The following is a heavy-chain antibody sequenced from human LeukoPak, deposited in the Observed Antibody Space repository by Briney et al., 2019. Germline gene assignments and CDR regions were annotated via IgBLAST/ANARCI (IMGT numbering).Heavy chain of an antibody. V-gene: IGHV4-34*01. CDR1: GGSFSGYY. J-gene: IGHJ4*02. CDR2: INHSGST. CDR3: ARLVVVAATEVYFDY. D-gene: IGHD2-15*01. Sequence: SETLSLTCAVYGGSFSGYYWSWIRQPPGKGLEWIGEINHSGSTNYNPSLKSRVTISVDTSKNQFSLKLSSVTAADTAVYYCARLVVVAATEVYFDYWGQGTLVTVSS.